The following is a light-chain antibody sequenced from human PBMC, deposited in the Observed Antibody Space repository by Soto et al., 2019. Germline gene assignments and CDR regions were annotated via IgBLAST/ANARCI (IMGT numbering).Light chain of an antibody. V-gene: IGLV2-8*01. CDR2: EVS. J-gene: IGLJ1*01. Sequence: QSVLTQPPSASGSPGQSVTISCTGTSSDVGGYNFVSWYQQHPGKSPKLMIYEVSKRPSGVPDRFSGSKSGNTASLTVSGLQAEDDADYYCGSDAGSGIYVFGTG. CDR3: GSDAGSGIYV. CDR1: SSDVGGYNF.